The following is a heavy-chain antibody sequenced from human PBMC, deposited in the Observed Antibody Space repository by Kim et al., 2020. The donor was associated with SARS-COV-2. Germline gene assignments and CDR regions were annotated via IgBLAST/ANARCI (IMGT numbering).Heavy chain of an antibody. CDR3: ARGPGIAVAGAFDY. J-gene: IGHJ4*02. Sequence: GGSLRLSCAASGFTVSSNYMSWVRQAPGKGLEWVSVIYSGGSTYYADSVKGRFTISRHNSKNTLYLQMNSLRAEDTAVYYCARGPGIAVAGAFDYWGQGTLVTVSS. D-gene: IGHD6-19*01. V-gene: IGHV3-53*04. CDR1: GFTVSSNY. CDR2: IYSGGST.